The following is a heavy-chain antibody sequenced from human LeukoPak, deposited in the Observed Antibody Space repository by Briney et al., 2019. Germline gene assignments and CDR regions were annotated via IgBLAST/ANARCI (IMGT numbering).Heavy chain of an antibody. V-gene: IGHV5-51*01. J-gene: IGHJ5*02. CDR2: TYPGDSNT. CDR1: GYSFTNNW. Sequence: GESLKISCKGSGYSFTNNWIGWVRQMPGKGLEWMGITYPGDSNTGYSPSFQGQVTISADKSISSAYLQWSSLKASDTAMYYCVRSPACSSGTCYPNWFDPWGQGTLVTVSS. CDR3: VRSPACSSGTCYPNWFDP. D-gene: IGHD2-15*01.